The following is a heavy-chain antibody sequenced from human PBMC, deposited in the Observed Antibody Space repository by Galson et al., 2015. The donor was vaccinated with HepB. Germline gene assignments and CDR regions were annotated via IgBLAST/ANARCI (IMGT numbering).Heavy chain of an antibody. CDR3: ARAILSLRIAVAGPVYGMDV. Sequence: SLRLSCAASGFTVSSNYMSWVRQAPGKGLEWVSVIYSGGSTYYADPVKGRFTISRDKSKNTLYLQMNSLRAEDTAVYYCARAILSLRIAVAGPVYGMDVWGQGTTVTVSS. CDR1: GFTVSSNY. V-gene: IGHV3-66*01. CDR2: IYSGGST. J-gene: IGHJ6*02. D-gene: IGHD6-19*01.